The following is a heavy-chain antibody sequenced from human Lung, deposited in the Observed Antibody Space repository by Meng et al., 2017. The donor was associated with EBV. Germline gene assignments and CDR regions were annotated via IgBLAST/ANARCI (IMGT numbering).Heavy chain of an antibody. Sequence: EVQLVESGGXRGKPGXSLSVSCAASGFTFSSYSMNWVRQAPGKGLEWVSSISSSSSYIYYADSVKGRFTISRDNAKNSLYLQMNSLRAEDTAVYYCASNDILTGYSYWGQGTLVTVSS. CDR2: ISSSSSYI. D-gene: IGHD3-9*01. CDR1: GFTFSSYS. J-gene: IGHJ4*02. CDR3: ASNDILTGYSY. V-gene: IGHV3-21*01.